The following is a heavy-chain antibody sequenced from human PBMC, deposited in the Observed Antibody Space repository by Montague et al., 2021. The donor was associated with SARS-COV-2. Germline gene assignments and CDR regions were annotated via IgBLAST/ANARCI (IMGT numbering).Heavy chain of an antibody. CDR1: GFTFSSYA. Sequence: SLRLSCAAPGFTFSSYAMSWVRQAPGKGLEWVSVIYSGGSSTYYADSVKGRFTISRDHSKNTLYLQMNSLRAEDTAVYYCPKVSYFGSGTYYFDYWGQGTLVTVSS. J-gene: IGHJ4*02. CDR3: PKVSYFGSGTYYFDY. V-gene: IGHV3-23*03. CDR2: IYSGGSST. D-gene: IGHD3-10*01.